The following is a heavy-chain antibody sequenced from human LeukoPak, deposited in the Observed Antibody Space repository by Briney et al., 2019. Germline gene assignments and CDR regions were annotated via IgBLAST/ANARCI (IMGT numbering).Heavy chain of an antibody. CDR1: GGTFSSYA. CDR2: IIPILGIA. Sequence: SVKVSCKASGGTFSSYAISWVRQAPGQGLEWMGRIIPILGIANYAQKFQGRVTITADKSTSTAYMELSSLRSEDTAVYYCARGGELRSNWFDPWGQGTLVTVSS. J-gene: IGHJ5*02. D-gene: IGHD1-7*01. V-gene: IGHV1-69*04. CDR3: ARGGELRSNWFDP.